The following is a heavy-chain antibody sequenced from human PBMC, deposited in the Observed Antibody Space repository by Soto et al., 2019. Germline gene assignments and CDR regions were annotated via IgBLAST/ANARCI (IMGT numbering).Heavy chain of an antibody. CDR1: GASISRYY. J-gene: IGHJ5*02. D-gene: IGHD3-16*02. V-gene: IGHV4-59*01. Sequence: SETLSLTCTVSGASISRYYWSWIRQPPGKGLEWIGYIYYSGSTNYNPSLKSRVTISVDTSKNQFSLKLSSVTAADTAIYFCTRHAVITSGGVIVSNWFNPWGQGTPVTVSS. CDR2: IYYSGST. CDR3: TRHAVITSGGVIVSNWFNP.